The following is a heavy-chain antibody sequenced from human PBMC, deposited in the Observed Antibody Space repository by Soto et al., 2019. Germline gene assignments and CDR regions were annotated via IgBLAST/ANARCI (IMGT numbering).Heavy chain of an antibody. J-gene: IGHJ6*02. CDR1: GYSFSDYG. D-gene: IGHD6-19*01. V-gene: IGHV1-18*04. CDR3: ARYGSSSGWYLGTGMDV. CDR2: ISTYNGNT. Sequence: QVQLVQSGAEVKKPGASLKVSCQASGYSFSDYGIAWVRQAPGQGLAWVGWISTYNGNTNYAQKFQGRGTMTTDTSANTTYMEMRSLRSDDTAMYYCARYGSSSGWYLGTGMDVWGQGTPVTVSS.